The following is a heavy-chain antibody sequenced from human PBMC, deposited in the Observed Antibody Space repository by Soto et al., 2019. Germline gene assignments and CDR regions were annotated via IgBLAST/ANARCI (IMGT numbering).Heavy chain of an antibody. CDR2: ISYDGSNK. Sequence: PGGSLRLSCAASGFTFSSYAMHWVRQAPGKGLEWVAVISYDGSNKYYADSVKGRFTISRDNSKNTLYLQMNSLRAEDTAVYYXXXXEDILSGYYFAATIYVMDVWGQGTTVTVSS. D-gene: IGHD3-9*01. CDR1: GFTFSSYA. V-gene: IGHV3-30-3*01. J-gene: IGHJ6*02. CDR3: XXXEDILSGYYFAATIYVMDV.